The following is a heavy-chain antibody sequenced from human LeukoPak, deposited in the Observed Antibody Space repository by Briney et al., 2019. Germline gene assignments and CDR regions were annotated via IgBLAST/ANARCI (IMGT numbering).Heavy chain of an antibody. CDR2: IYSGGST. D-gene: IGHD7-27*01. CDR1: GFTVSSNY. Sequence: GGSLRLSCAASGFTVSSNYMSWVRQAPGKGLEWVSVIYSGGSTYNADSVKGRFTVSRDNSKNTLYLQMNSLRAEDTAVYYCARARWGSGYYYYYMDVWGKGTTVIVSS. CDR3: ARARWGSGYYYYYMDV. V-gene: IGHV3-53*01. J-gene: IGHJ6*03.